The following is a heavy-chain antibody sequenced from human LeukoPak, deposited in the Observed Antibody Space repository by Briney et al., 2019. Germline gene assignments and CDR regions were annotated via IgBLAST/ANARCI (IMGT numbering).Heavy chain of an antibody. CDR2: INPNSGGT. CDR1: GYTFTGYY. Sequence: ASVKVSCKASGYTFTGYYMHWVRQAPGQGLEWMGRINPNSGGTNYAQKFQGRVTMTRDTSISTAYMELSRLRSEDTAVYYCARAHGYSYGQESFDYWGQGTLVTVSS. J-gene: IGHJ4*02. CDR3: ARAHGYSYGQESFDY. V-gene: IGHV1-2*06. D-gene: IGHD5-18*01.